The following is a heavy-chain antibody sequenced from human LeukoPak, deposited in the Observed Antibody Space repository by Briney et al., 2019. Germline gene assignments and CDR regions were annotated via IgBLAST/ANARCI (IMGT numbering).Heavy chain of an antibody. CDR2: ISSTSNYI. CDR3: ARSYLKMASAS. Sequence: PGGSLRLSCAASGFTFSSYAISWVRQAPGKGLEWVSCISSTSNYIFYADSVRGRFTISRDNAKNSLYLQMDSLRAEDTAIYYCARSYLKMASASWGQGTLVTVSS. J-gene: IGHJ5*02. V-gene: IGHV3-21*01. CDR1: GFTFSSYA. D-gene: IGHD3-10*01.